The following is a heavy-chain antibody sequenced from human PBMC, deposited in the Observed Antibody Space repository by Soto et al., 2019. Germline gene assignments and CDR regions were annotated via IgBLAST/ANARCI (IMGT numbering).Heavy chain of an antibody. CDR2: IKSKTDGGTT. J-gene: IGHJ6*02. CDR3: TTGPLVVATILGDYYYYGMDV. Sequence: PGGSLRLSCAASGFTFSSYGMHWVRQAPGKGLEWVGRIKSKTDGGTTDYAAPVKGRFTISRDDSKNTLYLQMNSLKTEDTAVYYCTTGPLVVATILGDYYYYGMDVWGQGTTVTVSS. V-gene: IGHV3-15*01. D-gene: IGHD5-12*01. CDR1: GFTFSSYG.